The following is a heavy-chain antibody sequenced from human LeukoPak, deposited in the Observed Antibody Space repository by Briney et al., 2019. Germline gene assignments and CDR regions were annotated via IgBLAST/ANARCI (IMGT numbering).Heavy chain of an antibody. D-gene: IGHD6-19*01. Sequence: PSETLSLTCAVYGGSFSGYYWSWIRQPPGKGLKWIGEINHSGSTNYNPSLKSRVTISVDTSKNQFSLKLSSVTAADTAVYYCARAEYSSGWYAFDIWGQGTMVTVSS. CDR1: GGSFSGYY. CDR3: ARAEYSSGWYAFDI. J-gene: IGHJ3*02. CDR2: INHSGST. V-gene: IGHV4-34*01.